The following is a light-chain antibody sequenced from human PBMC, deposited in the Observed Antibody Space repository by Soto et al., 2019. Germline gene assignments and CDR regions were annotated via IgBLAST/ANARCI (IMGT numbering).Light chain of an antibody. CDR1: QNINKW. CDR2: KAS. Sequence: DIQMTQSPSTLSASVGDRVTITCRASQNINKWLAWYQQKPGKAPKLLIAKASTLESGVPSRFSGSESGTDFTLTISCLQPDDFATYYCQQYDTYPWTFGQGTKVGIK. J-gene: IGKJ1*01. V-gene: IGKV1-5*03. CDR3: QQYDTYPWT.